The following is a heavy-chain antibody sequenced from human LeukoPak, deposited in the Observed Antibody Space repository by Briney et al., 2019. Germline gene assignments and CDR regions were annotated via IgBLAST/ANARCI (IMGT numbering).Heavy chain of an antibody. CDR2: ISNTGSVI. Sequence: GGSLRLSCAASGSTFSSHTMNWVRQAPGKGLEWISYISNTGSVIYYAGSVKGRFTISRDNAKNSLYLQMNSLRAEDTAVYYCATNLPAADYWGQGTPVTVSS. J-gene: IGHJ4*02. CDR3: ATNLPAADY. V-gene: IGHV3-48*04. D-gene: IGHD2-2*01. CDR1: GSTFSSHT.